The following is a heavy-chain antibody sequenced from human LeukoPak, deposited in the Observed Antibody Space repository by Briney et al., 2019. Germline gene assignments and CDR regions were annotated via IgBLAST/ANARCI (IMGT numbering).Heavy chain of an antibody. CDR2: ISGSGGST. D-gene: IGHD5-12*01. Sequence: GGSLRLSCAASGFTFGTYAMSWVRQAPGKGLEWISAISGSGGSTYYADSVKGRFTISRDNSKNTLYLQMNSLRAEDTAVYYCARARGGYDFDYWGQGTLVTVSS. CDR1: GFTFGTYA. V-gene: IGHV3-23*01. CDR3: ARARGGYDFDY. J-gene: IGHJ4*02.